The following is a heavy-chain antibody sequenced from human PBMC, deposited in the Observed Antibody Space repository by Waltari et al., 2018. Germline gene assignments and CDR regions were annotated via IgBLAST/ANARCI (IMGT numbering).Heavy chain of an antibody. Sequence: QVQLQESGPGLVKPSETLSLTCTVSGGSINIYYWSWIRQPPGKGLEWIGYVYYTGNTIYNPSLERRVTWSADTSKNQVSLRLRSVTAADTAVYYCARGMSSVWYGPFDYWGQGTLVTVSS. CDR2: VYYTGNT. CDR3: ARGMSSVWYGPFDY. J-gene: IGHJ4*02. CDR1: GGSINIYY. D-gene: IGHD6-19*01. V-gene: IGHV4-59*08.